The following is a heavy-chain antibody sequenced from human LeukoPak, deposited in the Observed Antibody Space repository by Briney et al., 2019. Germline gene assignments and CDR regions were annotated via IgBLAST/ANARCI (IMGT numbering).Heavy chain of an antibody. CDR2: IYYSGST. D-gene: IGHD2-2*01. Sequence: PSETLSLTCTVSGGSISSSSYYWGWIRQPPGKGLEWIGSIYYSGSTYYNPSLKSRVTISVDTSKNQFSLKLSSVTAADTAVYYCARDSGPEGYQLLFGWNWFDPWGQGTLVTVSS. J-gene: IGHJ5*02. V-gene: IGHV4-39*07. CDR1: GGSISSSSYY. CDR3: ARDSGPEGYQLLFGWNWFDP.